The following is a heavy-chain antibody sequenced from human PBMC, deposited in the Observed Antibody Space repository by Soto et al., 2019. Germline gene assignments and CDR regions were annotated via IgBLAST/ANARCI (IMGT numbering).Heavy chain of an antibody. J-gene: IGHJ4*02. CDR3: ARDSGVVGPSGDLDY. CDR2: VNGGNGNT. D-gene: IGHD1-26*01. Sequence: QVQLVQSGAEVREPGASVKVSCKASGYTFAIHIMHLVRQAPGQSLEWMGWVNGGNGNTKYSQKFQDRVTITRDTSATTVYMELSRLTSEDKAVYFCARDSGVVGPSGDLDYWGQGTLVTVSS. CDR1: GYTFAIHI. V-gene: IGHV1-3*01.